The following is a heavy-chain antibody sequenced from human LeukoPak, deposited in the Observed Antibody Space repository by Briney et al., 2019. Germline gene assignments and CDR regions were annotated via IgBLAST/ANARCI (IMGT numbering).Heavy chain of an antibody. J-gene: IGHJ4*02. D-gene: IGHD4-17*01. Sequence: GGSLRLSCAASGFTFSSYWMTWVRQAPGKGLEWVANIKQDGSEKYYVDSVKGRFTISRDNAKNSLYLQMNRLRAEDTAAYYCASDYGDFDYWGQGTLVTVSS. V-gene: IGHV3-7*01. CDR2: IKQDGSEK. CDR1: GFTFSSYW. CDR3: ASDYGDFDY.